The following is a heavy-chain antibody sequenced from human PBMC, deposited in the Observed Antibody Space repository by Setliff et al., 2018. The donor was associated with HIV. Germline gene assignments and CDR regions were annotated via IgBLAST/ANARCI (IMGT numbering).Heavy chain of an antibody. J-gene: IGHJ4*02. V-gene: IGHV1-58*01. CDR2: IAGHNGDT. CDR3: VRDDNYFDTTGYYPYFDY. CDR1: GFTFTSSA. Sequence: SVKVSCKASGFTFTSSAVQWVRQARGQRLEWIGWIAGHNGDTKYDQMLQGRVTVAADISTSTVYMELRSLRSDDTAMYYCVRDDNYFDTTGYYPYFDYWGQGTQVTVSS. D-gene: IGHD3-22*01.